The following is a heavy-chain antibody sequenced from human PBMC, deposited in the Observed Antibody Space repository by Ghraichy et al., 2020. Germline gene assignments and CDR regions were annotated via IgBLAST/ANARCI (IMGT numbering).Heavy chain of an antibody. D-gene: IGHD1-26*01. CDR1: GYTFNNYA. V-gene: IGHV1-18*01. CDR2: ISGNHGNT. Sequence: ASVKVSCKASGYTFNNYAISWVRRAPGQGLEWMGWISGNHGNTNYAQIFQDRVTMTRDTSTSTVYMELRSLRSDDTAVYYCARGVVGGTDFDFWGQGTLVTVSS. J-gene: IGHJ4*02. CDR3: ARGVVGGTDFDF.